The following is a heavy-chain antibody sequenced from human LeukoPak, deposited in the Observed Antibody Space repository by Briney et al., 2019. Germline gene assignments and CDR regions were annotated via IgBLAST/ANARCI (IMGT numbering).Heavy chain of an antibody. V-gene: IGHV4-59*01. CDR3: ARGTVDTAMVYYYYYYMDV. Sequence: PGGSLRLSCAASGFTFSSYAMSWVRQPPGKGLEWIGSVYYGGNINYNPSLKSRVTISVDTSKNQFSLKLSSVTAADTAVYYCARGTVDTAMVYYYYYYMDVWGKGTTVTVSS. D-gene: IGHD5-18*01. CDR2: VYYGGNI. J-gene: IGHJ6*03. CDR1: GFTFSSYA.